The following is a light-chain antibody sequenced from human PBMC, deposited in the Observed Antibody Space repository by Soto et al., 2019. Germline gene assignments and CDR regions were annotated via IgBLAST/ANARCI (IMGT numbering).Light chain of an antibody. Sequence: EIVKTQSLGTLSFSQGEGATLSCRASQSVSSRYLAWYQQKPGQAPRLLIYDASNRATGIPARFSGSGSGTDFTLTISSLEPEDFAVYYCQQRSNWITLGQGTRLEIK. CDR2: DAS. CDR1: QSVSSRY. CDR3: QQRSNWIT. V-gene: IGKV3-11*01. J-gene: IGKJ5*01.